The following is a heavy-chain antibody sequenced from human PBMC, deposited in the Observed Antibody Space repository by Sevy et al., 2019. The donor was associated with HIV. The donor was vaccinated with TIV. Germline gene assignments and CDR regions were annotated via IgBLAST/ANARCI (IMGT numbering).Heavy chain of an antibody. J-gene: IGHJ4*02. CDR1: GFTFSDYS. V-gene: IGHV3-48*02. CDR2: ISSSSSPI. D-gene: IGHD4-17*01. CDR3: ARNGDYDY. Sequence: GGSLRLSCAASGFTFSDYSMNWVRQAPGTGLEWISYISSSSSPIFYADSVKGRFTISRDNAKNSLSLQMNSLRDEDTAVYYCARNGDYDYWGQGTLVTVSS.